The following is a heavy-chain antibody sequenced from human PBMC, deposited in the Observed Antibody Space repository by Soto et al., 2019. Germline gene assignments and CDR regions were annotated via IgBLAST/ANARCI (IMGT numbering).Heavy chain of an antibody. D-gene: IGHD3-9*01. CDR3: AHKGPEDWPLDN. CDR1: GFSLSTSGVG. J-gene: IGHJ4*02. V-gene: IGHV2-5*02. Sequence: QITLKESGPTLVRPTQTLTLTCAFSGFSLSTSGVGVGWIRQPPGKALEWLAVIYWDDSKHYSPSLRSRLTIPNDTSKNRGVLTMTNMDPNDTGTYYRAHKGPEDWPLDNWGQGTLVTVSS. CDR2: IYWDDSK.